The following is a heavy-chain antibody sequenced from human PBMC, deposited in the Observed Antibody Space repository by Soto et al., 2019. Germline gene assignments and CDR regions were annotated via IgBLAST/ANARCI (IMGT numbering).Heavy chain of an antibody. Sequence: GASVKVSCKASGYTFSNYDINWVRQATGQGLEWMGWLNPNTDKTGSAQKFQGRVTVTRNTSISTAYLELSGLRSDDTAVYYCARGIKGLPPSAFDIWGQGTRVTVSS. D-gene: IGHD5-12*01. J-gene: IGHJ3*02. CDR2: LNPNTDKT. CDR1: GYTFSNYD. V-gene: IGHV1-8*01. CDR3: ARGIKGLPPSAFDI.